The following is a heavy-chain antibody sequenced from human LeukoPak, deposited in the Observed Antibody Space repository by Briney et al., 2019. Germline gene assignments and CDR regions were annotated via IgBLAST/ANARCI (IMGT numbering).Heavy chain of an antibody. Sequence: GRSLRLSCAASGFTFSDYYMNWVPQAPGKGLEWVSSISSSSTIYYADSVKGRFTISRDNSKNTLYLQMNSLRAEDTAVYYCAKDLRRRSSQSMGDAFDIWGQGTMVTVSS. J-gene: IGHJ3*02. CDR3: AKDLRRRSSQSMGDAFDI. V-gene: IGHV3-69-1*01. CDR2: ISSSSTI. D-gene: IGHD2/OR15-2a*01. CDR1: GFTFSDYY.